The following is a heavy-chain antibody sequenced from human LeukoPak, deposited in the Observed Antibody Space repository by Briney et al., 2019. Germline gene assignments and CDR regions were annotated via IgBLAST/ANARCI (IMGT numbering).Heavy chain of an antibody. J-gene: IGHJ4*02. CDR3: TPA. CDR2: ISGSGDNT. V-gene: IGHV3-23*01. Sequence: GGSLRLFCAASRFSFSSYAMSWARQAPGKGLEWVSGISGSGDNTYYADSVKGRFTISRANAKNTLFLQMNSLRAEDTAVYYCTPAGGRGTLVTVSS. CDR1: RFSFSSYA.